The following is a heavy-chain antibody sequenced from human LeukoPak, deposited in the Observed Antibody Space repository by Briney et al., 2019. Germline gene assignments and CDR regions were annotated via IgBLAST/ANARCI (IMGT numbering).Heavy chain of an antibody. CDR2: INTYKGNT. V-gene: IGHV1-18*01. CDR3: ARDQKVGTTATYTPFDP. CDR1: GYSFNSYG. D-gene: IGHD1-26*01. J-gene: IGHJ5*02. Sequence: ASVKVSCKASGYSFNSYGISWVRQAPGQGLEWMGWINTYKGNTNYAQKFQGRGSMTTDRSTSTAYLELRSLRSDDTAVYYCARDQKVGTTATYTPFDPWGQGTLVTVSS.